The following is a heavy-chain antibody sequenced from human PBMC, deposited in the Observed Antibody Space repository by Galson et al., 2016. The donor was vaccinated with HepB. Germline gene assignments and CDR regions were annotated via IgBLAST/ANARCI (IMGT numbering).Heavy chain of an antibody. J-gene: IGHJ4*02. D-gene: IGHD3-22*01. CDR2: ISYDGSNK. CDR3: ANVSPYYYDKSGYY. CDR1: GFTFSNYA. Sequence: SLRLSCAASGFTFSNYAMHWVRQAPGKGLEWVAIISYDGSNKYYADSVKGRFTISRDNSKNTLYLQMNSLGAEDTAIYYCANVSPYYYDKSGYYWGQGTLVTVSS. V-gene: IGHV3-30-3*01.